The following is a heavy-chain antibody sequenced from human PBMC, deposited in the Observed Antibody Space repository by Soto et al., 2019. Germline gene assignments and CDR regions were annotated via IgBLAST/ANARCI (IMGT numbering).Heavy chain of an antibody. CDR1: GGCICSSSYY. J-gene: IGHJ4*02. Sequence: SETLALTCTVCGGCICSSSYYWCWIRQPPGKGLEWIGSIYYSGSTYYNPSLKSRVTISVDTSKNQFSLKLSSVTAADTAVYYCASSPNDFQTGITCYFDYWGQGTLVTVSS. V-gene: IGHV4-39*01. D-gene: IGHD3-10*01. CDR2: IYYSGST. CDR3: ASSPNDFQTGITCYFDY.